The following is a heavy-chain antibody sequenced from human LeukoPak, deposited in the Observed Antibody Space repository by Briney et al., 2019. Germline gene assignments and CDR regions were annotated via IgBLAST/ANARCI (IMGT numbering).Heavy chain of an antibody. D-gene: IGHD6-13*01. CDR3: ARQGISTNWYLFDY. Sequence: PSETLSLSCTVSGVSISSYYLSWIRQPPGKGLEWIGYVYYSGSTNYNPSLMSRVTISVDTSKNQFSLKLSSVTAADTAVYYCARQGISTNWYLFDYWGQGTLVTVSS. CDR2: VYYSGST. J-gene: IGHJ4*02. CDR1: GVSISSYY. V-gene: IGHV4-59*08.